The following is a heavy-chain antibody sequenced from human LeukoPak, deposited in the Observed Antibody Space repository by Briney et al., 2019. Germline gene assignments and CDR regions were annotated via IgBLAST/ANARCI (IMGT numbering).Heavy chain of an antibody. D-gene: IGHD6-19*01. CDR1: GFTFDDYA. CDR3: AKDLGSGWYSAEEYYYYGMDV. J-gene: IGHJ6*02. CDR2: ISWNSGSI. Sequence: GRSLRLSCAASGFTFDDYAMHWVRQAPGKGLEWVSGISWNSGSIGYADSVKGRFTISRDNAKNSLYLQMNSLRAEDTALYYCAKDLGSGWYSAEEYYYYGMDVWGQGTTVTVSS. V-gene: IGHV3-9*01.